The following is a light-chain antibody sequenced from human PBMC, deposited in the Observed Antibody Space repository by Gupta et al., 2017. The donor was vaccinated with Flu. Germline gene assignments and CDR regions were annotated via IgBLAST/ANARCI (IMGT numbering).Light chain of an antibody. CDR2: EVS. CDR1: SSDVGGYNY. J-gene: IGLJ3*02. Sequence: ITRSCTGTSSDVGGYNYVSWYQQNPGEDPKLMIFEVSNRHAGGADRVSGSKYGETAALTIAGLQAEDEADYYCSSEKNTNNIVVFGGGTKLTVL. CDR3: SSEKNTNNIVV. V-gene: IGLV2-14*01.